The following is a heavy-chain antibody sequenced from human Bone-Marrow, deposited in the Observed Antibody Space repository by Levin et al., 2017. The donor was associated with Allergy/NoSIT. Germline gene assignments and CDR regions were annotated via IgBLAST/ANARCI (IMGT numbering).Heavy chain of an antibody. Sequence: PSASVKVSCKSSGGTFSTYTITWVRQAPGQGLEWMGRIIPILGIPNYAQKFQGRLTITADISTTTAYMELSNLRSEDTAVYYCARGHCSNSSCYYDWFDYWGQGTLVTVSS. V-gene: IGHV1-69*02. CDR1: GGTFSTYT. D-gene: IGHD2-2*01. CDR2: IIPILGIP. J-gene: IGHJ4*02. CDR3: ARGHCSNSSCYYDWFDY.